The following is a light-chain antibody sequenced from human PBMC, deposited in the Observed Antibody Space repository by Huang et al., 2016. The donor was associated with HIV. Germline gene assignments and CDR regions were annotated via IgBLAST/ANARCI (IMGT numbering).Light chain of an antibody. V-gene: IGKV1-17*03. CDR2: AAS. Sequence: DIQLTQSPSAMSASVGDRVSITCRASQDISHSLAWFQQKPGGAPKRLIYAASSLQSGVPSRFSGSRSGTKFTLTISSLQPEDFATYYCLQHHGYPRTFGQGTNV. J-gene: IGKJ1*01. CDR1: QDISHS. CDR3: LQHHGYPRT.